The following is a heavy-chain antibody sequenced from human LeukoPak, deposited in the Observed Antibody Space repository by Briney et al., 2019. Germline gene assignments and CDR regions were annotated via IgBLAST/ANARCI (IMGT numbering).Heavy chain of an antibody. CDR1: GFTFSSYD. Sequence: GGSLRLSCAASGFTFSSYDFHWVRQVTGKGLEWVSAIGVVGDTYYAGSVKGRFTISRDNAKNSLYLEMNSLRAGDTAVYYCAKALPVVVSASFFDYWGQGTLVTASS. V-gene: IGHV3-13*01. CDR3: AKALPVVVSASFFDY. D-gene: IGHD2-15*01. CDR2: IGVVGDT. J-gene: IGHJ4*02.